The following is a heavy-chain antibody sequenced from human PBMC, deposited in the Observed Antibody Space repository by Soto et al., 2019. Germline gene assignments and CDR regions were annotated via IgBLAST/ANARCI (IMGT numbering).Heavy chain of an antibody. Sequence: PVGSLRLSCAASGFTFSGSAMHWVRQASGKGLEWVGRIRSKANSYATAYAASVKGRFTISRDDSKNTAYLQMNSLKTEDTAVYYCTRHPDSYYDILTGYYSDFDYWGQGTLVTVSS. V-gene: IGHV3-73*01. CDR1: GFTFSGSA. CDR2: IRSKANSYAT. D-gene: IGHD3-9*01. CDR3: TRHPDSYYDILTGYYSDFDY. J-gene: IGHJ4*02.